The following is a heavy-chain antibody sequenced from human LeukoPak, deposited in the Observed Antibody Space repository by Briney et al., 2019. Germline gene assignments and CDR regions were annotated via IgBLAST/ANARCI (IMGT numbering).Heavy chain of an antibody. V-gene: IGHV1-46*01. CDR1: GYTFTSYY. J-gene: IGHJ4*02. Sequence: GASVKVSCKASGYTFTSYYMHWVRQAPGQGLEWMGIINPSGGSTSYAQKFQGRVTMTRDTSTSTVYMELSSLRSEDTAVYYCARARQTSKDYYDSSALDYWGQGTLVTVPS. CDR2: INPSGGST. CDR3: ARARQTSKDYYDSSALDY. D-gene: IGHD3-22*01.